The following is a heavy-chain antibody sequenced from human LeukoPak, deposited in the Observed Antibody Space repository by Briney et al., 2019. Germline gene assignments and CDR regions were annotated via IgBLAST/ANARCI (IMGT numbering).Heavy chain of an antibody. CDR2: IYHSGTT. D-gene: IGHD1-26*01. J-gene: IGHJ4*02. CDR1: GGSLIPYY. V-gene: IGHV4-59*01. Sequence: PSETLSLTCTVSGGSLIPYYWSWIQQPPGKGLEWIGYIYHSGTTNYSPPLKGRATLSVDTSKNQISLRLSSVTAADTAVYFCARVDSGTYYMPFDYWGQGSLVTVSS. CDR3: ARVDSGTYYMPFDY.